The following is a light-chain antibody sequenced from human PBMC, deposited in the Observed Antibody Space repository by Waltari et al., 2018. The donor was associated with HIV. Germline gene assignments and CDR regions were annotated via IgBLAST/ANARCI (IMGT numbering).Light chain of an antibody. V-gene: IGLV2-11*01. CDR1: SSDVGGYSF. CDR3: CSYAGDPWV. J-gene: IGLJ3*02. Sequence: QSALTQPRSVSGSPGQSVTISCTGTSSDVGGYSFVSWYQPHPNKAPKPMIYDVTKRPSGLPDRFSCSKSGNTAYLTSSGLQAEDEADYYCCSYAGDPWVFGGGTKLTVL. CDR2: DVT.